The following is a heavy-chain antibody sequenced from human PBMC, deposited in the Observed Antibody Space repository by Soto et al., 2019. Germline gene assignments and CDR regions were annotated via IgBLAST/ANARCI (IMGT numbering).Heavy chain of an antibody. D-gene: IGHD3-22*01. CDR2: INRDGSEK. Sequence: PGGSLRLSCAASGFTLSSYWMVWVRQAPGKGLEWVANINRDGSEKNYVDSVKGRFTISTDNAKNSLYLQMSSLRAEDTAVYYCARDPHYSGGRGYYRLFDYWGQGTLVTVSS. V-gene: IGHV3-7*05. J-gene: IGHJ4*02. CDR1: GFTLSSYW. CDR3: ARDPHYSGGRGYYRLFDY.